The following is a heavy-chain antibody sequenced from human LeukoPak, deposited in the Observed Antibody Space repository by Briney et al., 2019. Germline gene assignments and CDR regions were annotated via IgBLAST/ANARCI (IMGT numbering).Heavy chain of an antibody. CDR3: ARVLAEVKITFGGVIVSPFFDY. Sequence: KPSETLSLTCTVSGGSISSYYWSWIRQPPGKGLEWIGYIYYSGSTNYNPSLKSRVTISVDTSKNQFSLKLSSVTAADTAVYYCARVLAEVKITFGGVIVSPFFDYWGQGTLVTVSS. CDR1: GGSISSYY. V-gene: IGHV4-59*12. J-gene: IGHJ4*02. CDR2: IYYSGST. D-gene: IGHD3-16*02.